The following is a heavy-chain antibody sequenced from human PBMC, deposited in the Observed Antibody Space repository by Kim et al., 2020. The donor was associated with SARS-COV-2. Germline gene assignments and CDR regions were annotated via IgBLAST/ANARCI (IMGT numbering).Heavy chain of an antibody. V-gene: IGHV4-59*01. CDR1: GGSISSYY. D-gene: IGHD3-22*01. CDR3: ARDRGSGYYLHYFDY. Sequence: SETLSLTCTVSGGSISSYYWSWIRQPPGKGLEWIGYIYYSGSTNYNPSVKSRVTISVDTSKNQFSLKLSSVTAADTAVYYCARDRGSGYYLHYFDYWGQGTLVTVSS. J-gene: IGHJ4*02. CDR2: IYYSGST.